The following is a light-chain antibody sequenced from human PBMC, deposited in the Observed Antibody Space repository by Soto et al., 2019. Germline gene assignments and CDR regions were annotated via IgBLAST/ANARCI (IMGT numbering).Light chain of an antibody. Sequence: DIQMTQSPSTLSASVGDRVTITCRASQSIISWLAWYQQKPGRAPKILIYAASSLQSGVPSRFSGGGSGTDFTLTITSLQPEDFATYYCQQSYNSPWTFGQGTKVDIK. CDR3: QQSYNSPWT. CDR1: QSIISW. J-gene: IGKJ1*01. CDR2: AAS. V-gene: IGKV1-39*01.